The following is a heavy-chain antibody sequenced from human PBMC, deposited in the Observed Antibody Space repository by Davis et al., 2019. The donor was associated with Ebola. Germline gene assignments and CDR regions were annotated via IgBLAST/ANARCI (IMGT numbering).Heavy chain of an antibody. J-gene: IGHJ4*02. CDR3: ARGLSGTYGFDY. CDR2: IFYDESTT. CDR1: GFTVSSNH. V-gene: IGHV3-74*01. Sequence: GESLKISCAASGFTVSSNHMSWVRQAPGKGLVWVSRIFYDESTTNYADSVKGRFTISRDNAKNTLFLQMNSLRVDDAAVYYCARGLSGTYGFDYWGQGTLVTVSS. D-gene: IGHD1-26*01.